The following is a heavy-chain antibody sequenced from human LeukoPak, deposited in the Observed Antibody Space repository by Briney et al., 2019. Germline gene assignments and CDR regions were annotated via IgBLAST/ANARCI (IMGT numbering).Heavy chain of an antibody. CDR1: GGSIGSGDYY. Sequence: SQTLSLTCTVSGGSIGSGDYYWSWIRQSPGKGLEWIGYIHHSGSTYYNPSLKSRLTISVDTSKNQFSLKLSSVTAADTAMYYCARDRSGYNIFDYWGQGTLVTVSS. D-gene: IGHD5-24*01. J-gene: IGHJ4*02. V-gene: IGHV4-30-4*01. CDR2: IHHSGST. CDR3: ARDRSGYNIFDY.